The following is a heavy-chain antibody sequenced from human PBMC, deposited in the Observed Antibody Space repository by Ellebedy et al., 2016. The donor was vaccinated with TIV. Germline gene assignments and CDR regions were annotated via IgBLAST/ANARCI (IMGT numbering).Heavy chain of an antibody. CDR3: AKEWTMDIVSPLWFDT. D-gene: IGHD5-12*01. Sequence: GESLKISCAASGFSFTSYGMPWVRQAPGKGLEWLAFIRYDGSDKYFADSVTGRLTISRDNSKNTLSLLMISLRAEDTAVYYCAKEWTMDIVSPLWFDTWGQGTLVSVSS. V-gene: IGHV3-30*02. J-gene: IGHJ5*02. CDR1: GFSFTSYG. CDR2: IRYDGSDK.